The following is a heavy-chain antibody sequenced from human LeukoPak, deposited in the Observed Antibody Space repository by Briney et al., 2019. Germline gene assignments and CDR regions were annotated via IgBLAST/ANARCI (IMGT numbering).Heavy chain of an antibody. D-gene: IGHD3-16*01. CDR1: GDSISSNYW. CDR2: ILQSGST. Sequence: SETLSLTCAVSGDSISSNYWWSWVRQSPGKGLEWIGEILQSGSTNCNPSLRSRVTISIDKSKNQFSLNLSSVTAADTAVYYCARESWSYASKFHYWGQGTLVTVSS. CDR3: ARESWSYASKFHY. V-gene: IGHV4-4*02. J-gene: IGHJ4*02.